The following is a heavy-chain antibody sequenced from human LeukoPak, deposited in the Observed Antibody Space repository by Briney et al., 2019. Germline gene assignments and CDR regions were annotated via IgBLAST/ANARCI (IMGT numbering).Heavy chain of an antibody. J-gene: IGHJ4*02. V-gene: IGHV3-30*18. CDR1: GFTFSSYV. CDR2: ISYDGSNK. Sequence: GGSLRLSCAASGFTFSSYVMHWVRQAPGKGLEWVAVISYDGSNKYYADSVKGRFTISRDNSKNTLYLQMNSLRAEDTAVYYCTKDRDYYDSSGCDYWGQGTLVTVSS. D-gene: IGHD3-22*01. CDR3: TKDRDYYDSSGCDY.